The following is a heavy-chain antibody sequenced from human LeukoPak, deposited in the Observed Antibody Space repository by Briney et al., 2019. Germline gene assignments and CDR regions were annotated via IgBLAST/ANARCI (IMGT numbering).Heavy chain of an antibody. Sequence: GGSLRLSCAASGFTFDDYAMHWDRQAPGKSLEWVSVISGAGGSTYYADAVKGRFTISRDNSKNSLYLQMNSLRTEDTALYYCAKDRQRMFHYGMDVWGQGTTITVSS. V-gene: IGHV3-43*02. CDR1: GFTFDDYA. CDR3: AKDRQRMFHYGMDV. CDR2: ISGAGGST. D-gene: IGHD3-10*02. J-gene: IGHJ6*02.